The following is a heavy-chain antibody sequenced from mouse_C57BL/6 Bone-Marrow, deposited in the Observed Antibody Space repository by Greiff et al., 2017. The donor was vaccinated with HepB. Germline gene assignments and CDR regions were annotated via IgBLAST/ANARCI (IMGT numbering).Heavy chain of an antibody. D-gene: IGHD4-1*01. CDR3: AREETGCFAY. J-gene: IGHJ3*01. V-gene: IGHV1-69*01. CDR1: GYTFTSYW. CDR2: IDPSDSYT. Sequence: VQLQQSGAELVMPGASVKLSCKASGYTFTSYWMHWVKQRPGQGLEWIGEIDPSDSYTNYNQKFKGKSTLTVDKSSSTAYMQLSSLTSEDSAVYYCAREETGCFAYWGQGTLVTVSA.